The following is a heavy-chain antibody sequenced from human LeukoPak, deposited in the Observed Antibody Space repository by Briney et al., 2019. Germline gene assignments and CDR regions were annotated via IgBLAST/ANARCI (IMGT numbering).Heavy chain of an antibody. CDR2: VDHTGST. CDR3: AKAAKYYFGSDTYYYFDY. D-gene: IGHD3-10*01. Sequence: SETLSLTCTVSDDSITMYYWTWIRQPPGKGLEWIGYVDHTGSTKFNPSLNGRVTMSVDTSKSQFSLSLSSVTSADTAVYYCAKAAKYYFGSDTYYYFDYWGQGILVTVSS. J-gene: IGHJ4*02. CDR1: DDSITMYY. V-gene: IGHV4-59*01.